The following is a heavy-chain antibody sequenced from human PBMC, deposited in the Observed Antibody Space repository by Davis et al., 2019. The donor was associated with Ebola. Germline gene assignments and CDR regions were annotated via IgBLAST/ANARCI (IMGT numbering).Heavy chain of an antibody. V-gene: IGHV5-51*01. CDR1: GYIFTNYW. J-gene: IGHJ4*02. Sequence: GESLKISCKVSGYIFTNYWIGWVRQMPGKGLEWMGIIYPGDSDTRYSPSFQGQVTISADKSISTAYLQWSSLKASDTAMYYCARLDTAMVTSLDYWGQGTLITVSS. CDR3: ARLDTAMVTSLDY. CDR2: IYPGDSDT. D-gene: IGHD5-18*01.